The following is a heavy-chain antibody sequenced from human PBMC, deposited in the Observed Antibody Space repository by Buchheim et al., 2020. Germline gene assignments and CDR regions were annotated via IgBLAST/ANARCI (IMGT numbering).Heavy chain of an antibody. J-gene: IGHJ6*02. Sequence: QVQLQESGPGLVKPSETLSLTCTVSGGSVSSGSYYWSWIRQPPGKGLEWIGYIYYSGSTNYNPSLKSRVTRSVDTSKNQFSLKLSSVTAADTAVYYCARDISDYYYGMDVWGQGTT. CDR2: IYYSGST. V-gene: IGHV4-61*01. CDR1: GGSVSSGSYY. D-gene: IGHD3-10*01. CDR3: ARDISDYYYGMDV.